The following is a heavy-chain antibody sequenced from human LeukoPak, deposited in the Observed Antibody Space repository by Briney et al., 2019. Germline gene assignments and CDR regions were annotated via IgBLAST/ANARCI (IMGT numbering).Heavy chain of an antibody. CDR1: GGSITSSTYY. CDR3: ARASDAFDI. Sequence: SETLSLTCGFSGGSITSSTYYWGWIRQPPGKGLEWIGSIYSSGSTSYNPSLKSRVTISVDASKSQISLKLTSVTAADTAVYYCARASDAFDIWGQGTMVTVSS. CDR2: IYSSGST. J-gene: IGHJ3*02. V-gene: IGHV4-39*07.